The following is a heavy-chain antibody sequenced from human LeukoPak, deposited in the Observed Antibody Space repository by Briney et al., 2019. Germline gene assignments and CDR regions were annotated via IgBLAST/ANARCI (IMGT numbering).Heavy chain of an antibody. Sequence: ASVKVSCKASGYTFTSYYMHWVRQAPGQGLEWMGIINPSGGSTSYAQKFQGRVTMTRDTSTSTVYMELSSLRSEDTAVYYCARASRESRDRIGLDYWGQGTLVTVSS. D-gene: IGHD5-24*01. CDR2: INPSGGST. J-gene: IGHJ4*02. V-gene: IGHV1-46*01. CDR1: GYTFTSYY. CDR3: ARASRESRDRIGLDY.